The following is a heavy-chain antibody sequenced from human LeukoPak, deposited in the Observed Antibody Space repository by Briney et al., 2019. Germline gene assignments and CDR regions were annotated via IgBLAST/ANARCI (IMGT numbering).Heavy chain of an antibody. Sequence: PSQTLSLTCAISGDSVSSNSAAWNWIRQSPSRGLEWLGRTYYRSKWYNDYAVSVKSRITINPDTSKNQFSMQLNSVTPEDTAVYYCARDIVVVPAAMPGGYSYGHQSYYFDYWGQGTLVTVSS. V-gene: IGHV6-1*01. CDR3: ARDIVVVPAAMPGGYSYGHQSYYFDY. CDR2: TYYRSKWYN. J-gene: IGHJ4*02. D-gene: IGHD2-2*01. CDR1: GDSVSSNSAA.